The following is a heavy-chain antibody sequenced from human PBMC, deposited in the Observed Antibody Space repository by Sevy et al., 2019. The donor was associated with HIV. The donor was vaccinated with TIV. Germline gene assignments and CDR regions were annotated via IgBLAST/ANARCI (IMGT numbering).Heavy chain of an antibody. V-gene: IGHV4-34*01. D-gene: IGHD2-2*01. CDR2: INHTGTL. J-gene: IGHJ4*02. CDR3: ARGRQAYVVVVPSTVPFDY. CDR1: GGSFSGYF. Sequence: SETSLTCAVYGGSFSGYFWNWIRQSPGKGLEWIGEINHTGTLKYNPSLKSRVTISVDASKNQLSLHLSSVTAADTAIYYCARGRQAYVVVVPSTVPFDYWGQGTLVTVSS.